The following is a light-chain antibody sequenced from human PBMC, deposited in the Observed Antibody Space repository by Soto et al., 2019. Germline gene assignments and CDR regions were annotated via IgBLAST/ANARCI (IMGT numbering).Light chain of an antibody. V-gene: IGLV2-8*01. Sequence: QSVLTQPPSASGSPGQSVTISCTGTKSDIGVYDFVSWYQHHPGKPPRLITYYVVQRPSGVPDRSSGSKSGNAASLSVSWIQAADEADYFCKSYAGSNTYVFGSGTKVTVL. J-gene: IGLJ1*01. CDR3: KSYAGSNTYV. CDR1: KSDIGVYDF. CDR2: YVV.